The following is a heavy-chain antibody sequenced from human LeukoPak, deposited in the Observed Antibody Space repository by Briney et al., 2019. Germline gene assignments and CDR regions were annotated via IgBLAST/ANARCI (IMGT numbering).Heavy chain of an antibody. CDR2: IYYSGST. D-gene: IGHD3-10*01. J-gene: IGHJ4*02. CDR1: GGSISSYY. V-gene: IGHV4-59*01. Sequence: PSETLSLTCTVSGGSISSYYWSWIRQPPGKGREWMGYIYYSGSTNYNPSLKSRVTISVDTSKNQFSLKLSSVTAADTAVYYCARREYGYFDYWGQGTLVTVSS. CDR3: ARREYGYFDY.